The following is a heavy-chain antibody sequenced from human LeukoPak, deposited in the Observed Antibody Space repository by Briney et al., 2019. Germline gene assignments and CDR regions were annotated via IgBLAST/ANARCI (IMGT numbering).Heavy chain of an antibody. Sequence: GGSLRLSCAASGFTFSSYGMHWVRQAPGKGLEWVAVISYDGSNKYYADSVKGRFTISRDNSKNTLYLQMNSLRAEDTAVYYCAKDNDLPDRNWFDPWGQGTLVTVSS. CDR1: GFTFSSYG. V-gene: IGHV3-30*18. CDR2: ISYDGSNK. CDR3: AKDNDLPDRNWFDP. J-gene: IGHJ5*02. D-gene: IGHD1-1*01.